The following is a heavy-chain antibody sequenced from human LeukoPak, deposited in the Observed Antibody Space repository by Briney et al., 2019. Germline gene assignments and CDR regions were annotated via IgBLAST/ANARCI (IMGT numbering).Heavy chain of an antibody. Sequence: GASVKVSCKASGGTFSSYAISWVRQAPGQGLEWMGGIIPIFGTANYAQKFQGRVTITADESTSTAYMELSSLRSEDTAVYYCARVGMYDSSGYCDYWGQGTLVTVSS. D-gene: IGHD3-22*01. CDR2: IIPIFGTA. V-gene: IGHV1-69*13. CDR3: ARVGMYDSSGYCDY. CDR1: GGTFSSYA. J-gene: IGHJ4*02.